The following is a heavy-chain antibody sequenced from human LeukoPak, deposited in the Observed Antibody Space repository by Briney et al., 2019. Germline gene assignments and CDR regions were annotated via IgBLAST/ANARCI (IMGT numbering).Heavy chain of an antibody. V-gene: IGHV3-30-3*01. Sequence: GGSLKPSFPAPGLTFIRYALHGVGRTQGKGLSWGEVISYDGSNDYYGASVKGRFTISRDNSKNTLYLQMNSLRAEDTAVYYCARDPGYSSSWLFDYWGQGTLVTVSS. CDR3: ARDPGYSSSWLFDY. CDR2: ISYDGSND. D-gene: IGHD6-13*01. J-gene: IGHJ4*02. CDR1: GLTFIRYA.